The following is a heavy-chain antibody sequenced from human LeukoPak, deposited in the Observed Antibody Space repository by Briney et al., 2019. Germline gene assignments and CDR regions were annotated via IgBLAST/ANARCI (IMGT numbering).Heavy chain of an antibody. D-gene: IGHD3-10*01. Sequence: GGSLRLSCAASGFTFSSYEMNWVRQAPGKGLEWVSYISSSGSTIYYADSVKGRFTISRDNAKNSLYLQMNSLRAEDTAVYYCARDFSYYGSGYFDYWGQGTLVTVSS. CDR2: ISSSGSTI. J-gene: IGHJ4*02. CDR3: ARDFSYYGSGYFDY. V-gene: IGHV3-48*03. CDR1: GFTFSSYE.